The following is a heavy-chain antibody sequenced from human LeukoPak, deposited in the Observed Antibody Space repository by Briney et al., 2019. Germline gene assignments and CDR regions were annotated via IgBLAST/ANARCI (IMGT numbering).Heavy chain of an antibody. Sequence: SQTLSLTCAISGDSVSSNSAAWNWIRQSPSRGLEWLGRTYYRSKWYNDYAVSVKSRITINPDTSKNQFSLQLNSVTPEDTAMYYCARLPRGQLWLQWTFDYWGQGTLVTVSS. CDR2: TYYRSKWYN. CDR3: ARLPRGQLWLQWTFDY. CDR1: GDSVSSNSAA. J-gene: IGHJ4*02. V-gene: IGHV6-1*01. D-gene: IGHD5-18*01.